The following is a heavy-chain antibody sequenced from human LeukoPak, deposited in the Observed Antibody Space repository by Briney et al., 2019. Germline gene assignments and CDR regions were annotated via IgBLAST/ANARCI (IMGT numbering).Heavy chain of an antibody. CDR2: ISWNSGSI. Sequence: GGSLRLSCAASGFTFDDYAMHWVRQAPGKGLEWVSGISWNSGSIGYADSVKGRFTISRDNAKNSLYLQMSSLRAEDTALYYCAKDIFPDSRGRYFDYWGQGTLVTVSS. J-gene: IGHJ4*02. D-gene: IGHD6-13*01. CDR3: AKDIFPDSRGRYFDY. CDR1: GFTFDDYA. V-gene: IGHV3-9*01.